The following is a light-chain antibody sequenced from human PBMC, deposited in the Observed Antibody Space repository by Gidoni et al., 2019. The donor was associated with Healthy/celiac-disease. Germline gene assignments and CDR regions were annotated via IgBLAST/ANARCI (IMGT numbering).Light chain of an antibody. Sequence: SYELTQPPSVSVSPGQTASITCSGDKLGDKYACWYQQKPGQSPVLVIYQDSKRPSGIPDRFSGSNSGNTATLTISGTQAMDEADYYFQAWDSSLFGGGTKLTVL. CDR2: QDS. CDR3: QAWDSSL. CDR1: KLGDKY. J-gene: IGLJ2*01. V-gene: IGLV3-1*01.